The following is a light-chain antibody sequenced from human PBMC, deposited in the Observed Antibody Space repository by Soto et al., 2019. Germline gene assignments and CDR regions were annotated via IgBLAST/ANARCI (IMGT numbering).Light chain of an antibody. CDR3: QQYYSYPYT. V-gene: IGKV1-5*01. CDR2: GAS. Sequence: DIQMTQSPSTLSASVGDRVTITCRASHNIGSWLAWYQQKPGKAPNLLIYGASSLQSGVPSRFSGSGFGTEFTLTISSLQPDDFATYHCQQYYSYPYTFGQGTKLEIK. CDR1: HNIGSW. J-gene: IGKJ2*01.